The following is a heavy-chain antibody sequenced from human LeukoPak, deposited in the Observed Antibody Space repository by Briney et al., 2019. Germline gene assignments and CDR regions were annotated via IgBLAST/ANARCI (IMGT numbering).Heavy chain of an antibody. CDR1: GYAFTSYG. CDR2: ISAYNGNT. V-gene: IGHV1-18*01. CDR3: ARDRPYSMIVVVITGFDY. Sequence: GASVKVSCKASGYAFTSYGISWLRQAPGQGLEWMGWISAYNGNTNYAQKLQGRVTMTTDTSTSTAYMELRSLRSDDTAVYYCARDRPYSMIVVVITGFDYWGQGTLVTVSS. D-gene: IGHD3-22*01. J-gene: IGHJ4*02.